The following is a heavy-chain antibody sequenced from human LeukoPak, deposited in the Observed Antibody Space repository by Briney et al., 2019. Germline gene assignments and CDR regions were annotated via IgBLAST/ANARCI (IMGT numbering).Heavy chain of an antibody. CDR2: ISSSGIAI. V-gene: IGHV3-11*04. J-gene: IGHJ4*02. CDR3: ARERDFSSSSGPIDY. CDR1: GFTFIDYY. D-gene: IGHD6-6*01. Sequence: GGSLRLSCAASGFTFIDYYMTRIRQAPGKGLEWVSYISSSGIAIYYADSVKGRFTISRDDAKNSVYLQMNSLRAEDTAVYYCARERDFSSSSGPIDYWGQGTLVTVSS.